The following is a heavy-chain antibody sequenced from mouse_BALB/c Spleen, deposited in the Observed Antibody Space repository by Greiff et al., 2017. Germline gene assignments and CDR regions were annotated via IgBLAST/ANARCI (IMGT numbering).Heavy chain of an antibody. J-gene: IGHJ4*01. CDR1: GYSITSDYA. Sequence: EVKLLESGPGLVKPSQSLSLTCTVTGYSITSDYAWNWIRQFPGNKLEWMGYISYSGSTSYNPSLKSRISITRDTSKNQFFLQLNSVTTEDTATYYCARCYYDYVYAMDYWGQGTSVTVSS. CDR2: ISYSGST. CDR3: ARCYYDYVYAMDY. D-gene: IGHD2-4*01. V-gene: IGHV3-2*02.